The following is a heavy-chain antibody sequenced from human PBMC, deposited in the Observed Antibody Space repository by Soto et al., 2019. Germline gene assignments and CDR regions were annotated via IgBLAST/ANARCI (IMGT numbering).Heavy chain of an antibody. CDR3: ARDSSPTSSWLDY. V-gene: IGHV1-3*01. J-gene: IGHJ4*02. Sequence: ASMKVSCKASGYTFTTYAIHWVRQAPGQRLEWMGWINVGNGNTKYSQKLQGRVTITRDTSATTAYMELSSLTSEDTAVYYCARDSSPTSSWLDYWGQGTLVTVSS. CDR1: GYTFTTYA. D-gene: IGHD6-13*01. CDR2: INVGNGNT.